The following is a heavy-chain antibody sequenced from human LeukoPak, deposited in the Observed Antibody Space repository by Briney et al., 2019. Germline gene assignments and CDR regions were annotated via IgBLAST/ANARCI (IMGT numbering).Heavy chain of an antibody. CDR1: GFTFSSYG. V-gene: IGHV3-23*01. CDR2: ISGSGGST. Sequence: GGSLRFSCAASGFTFSSYGMSWVRQAPGRGLEWVSAISGSGGSTYYADSVKGRFTISRDNSKNTLYLQMNSLRAEDTAVYYCAKDLRRPIQLDAFDIWGQGTMVTVSS. CDR3: AKDLRRPIQLDAFDI. D-gene: IGHD5-18*01. J-gene: IGHJ3*02.